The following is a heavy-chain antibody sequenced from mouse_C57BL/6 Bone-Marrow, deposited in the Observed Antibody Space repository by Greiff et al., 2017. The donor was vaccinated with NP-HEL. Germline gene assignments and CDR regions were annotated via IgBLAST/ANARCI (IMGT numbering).Heavy chain of an antibody. J-gene: IGHJ2*01. V-gene: IGHV7-3*01. CDR1: GFTFTDYY. Sequence: EVKLMESGGGLVQPGGSLSLSCAASGFTFTDYYMSWVRQPPGKALEWLGFIRNKANGYTTEYSASVKGRFTISRDNSQSILYLQMNALRAEDSATYYCARLFITTVVAGFDYWGQGTTLTVSS. CDR2: IRNKANGYTT. CDR3: ARLFITTVVAGFDY. D-gene: IGHD1-1*01.